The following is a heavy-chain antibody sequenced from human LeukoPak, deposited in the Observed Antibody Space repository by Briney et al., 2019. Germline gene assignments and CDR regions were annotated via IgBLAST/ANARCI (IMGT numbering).Heavy chain of an antibody. Sequence: GGSLRLSCAASGFTFSSYSMNWVRQAPGKGLEWVSAISGSGGSTYYADSVKGRFTISRDNSKNTLYLQMNSLRAEDTAVYYCAKTSGWVTRTWYFDYWGQGTLVTVSS. J-gene: IGHJ4*02. D-gene: IGHD4-17*01. V-gene: IGHV3-23*01. CDR3: AKTSGWVTRTWYFDY. CDR2: ISGSGGST. CDR1: GFTFSSYS.